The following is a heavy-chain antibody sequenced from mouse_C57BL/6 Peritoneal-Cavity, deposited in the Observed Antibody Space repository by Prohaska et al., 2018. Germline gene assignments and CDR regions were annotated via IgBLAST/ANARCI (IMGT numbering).Heavy chain of an antibody. D-gene: IGHD2-2*01. Sequence: QVQLQQSGPELVKPGASVKISCKASGYTFPDYYITWVKQRPGQGLEWIGWIFPGSGRTYYNEKFKGKATLTVDKSSSTAYMLLSSLTSEDSAVYFCARSVGYGYAYFDYWGQGTTLTVSS. CDR3: ARSVGYGYAYFDY. CDR2: IFPGSGRT. CDR1: GYTFPDYY. V-gene: IGHV1-75*01. J-gene: IGHJ2*01.